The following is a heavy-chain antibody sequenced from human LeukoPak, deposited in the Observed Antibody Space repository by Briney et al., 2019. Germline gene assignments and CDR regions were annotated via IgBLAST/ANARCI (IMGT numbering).Heavy chain of an antibody. D-gene: IGHD3-16*01. J-gene: IGHJ5*02. CDR2: INHSGST. V-gene: IGHV4-34*01. CDR3: ARGRGGSWFEP. CDR1: GGSFSGYY. Sequence: SETLSLTCAVYGGSFSGYYWSWIRQPPGKGLEWIGEINHSGSTNYNPSLKSRVTISVDTSKNQFSLKLSSVTAADTAVYYCARGRGGSWFEPWGQGTLVTVSS.